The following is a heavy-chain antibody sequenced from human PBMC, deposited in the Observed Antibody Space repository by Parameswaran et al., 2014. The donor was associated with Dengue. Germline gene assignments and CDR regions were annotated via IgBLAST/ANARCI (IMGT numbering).Heavy chain of an antibody. CDR3: ARAAPLDIAVVPAAILPGYNYYMDV. D-gene: IGHD2-2*03. CDR2: INPNSGGT. Sequence: WVRQAPGQGLEWMGRINPNSGGTNFAQKFQGRVTMTTDTSISTGYMELRRLRSNDTAVYYCARAAPLDIAVVPAAILPGYNYYMDVWGKGTTVTVSS. V-gene: IGHV1-2*06. J-gene: IGHJ6*03.